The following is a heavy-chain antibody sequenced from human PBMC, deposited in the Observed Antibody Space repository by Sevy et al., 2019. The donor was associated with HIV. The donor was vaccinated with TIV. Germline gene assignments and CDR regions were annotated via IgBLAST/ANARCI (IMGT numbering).Heavy chain of an antibody. CDR2: IIPIFGTA. CDR3: ARGGGIAQHYYYYYMDV. D-gene: IGHD6-13*01. V-gene: IGHV1-69*13. J-gene: IGHJ6*03. CDR1: GGTFSSYA. Sequence: ASVKVPCKASGGTFSSYAISWVRQAPGQGLEWMGGIIPIFGTANYAQKFQGRVTITADESTSTAYMELSSLRSEDTAVYYCARGGGIAQHYYYYYMDVWGKGTTVTVSS.